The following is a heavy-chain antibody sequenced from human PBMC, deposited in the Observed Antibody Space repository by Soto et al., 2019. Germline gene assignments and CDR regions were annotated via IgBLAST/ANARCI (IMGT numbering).Heavy chain of an antibody. CDR1: GGSFSGYY. V-gene: IGHV4-34*01. Sequence: PSETLSLTCAVYGGSFSGYYWSWIRQPPGKGLEWIGEINHSGSTNYNPSLKSRVTISVDTSKNQFSLKLSSVTAADTAVYYCARPRYTVRSSSPRNCFDTWGQGTLVTVSS. D-gene: IGHD6-6*01. CDR2: INHSGST. J-gene: IGHJ5*02. CDR3: ARPRYTVRSSSPRNCFDT.